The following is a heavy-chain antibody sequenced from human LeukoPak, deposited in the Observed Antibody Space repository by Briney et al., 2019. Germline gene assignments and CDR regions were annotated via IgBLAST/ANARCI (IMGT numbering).Heavy chain of an antibody. CDR3: ARVGKRMAAAGDYYFYMDV. CDR2: TYYRSEWYN. J-gene: IGHJ6*03. CDR1: GDSVSSNSAA. D-gene: IGHD6-13*01. Sequence: SQTLSLTSAISGDSVSSNSAAWNWIRQSPSRGLEWLGRTYYRSEWYNDYAVSVKSRITINPDTSKNHFSLQLNSVTPEDTAVYYCARVGKRMAAAGDYYFYMDVWGKGTTVTISS. V-gene: IGHV6-1*01.